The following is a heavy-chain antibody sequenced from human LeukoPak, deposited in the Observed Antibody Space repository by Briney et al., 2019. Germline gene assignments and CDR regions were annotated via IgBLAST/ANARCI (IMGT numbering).Heavy chain of an antibody. D-gene: IGHD3-3*01. V-gene: IGHV3-48*01. CDR3: ARTYDFGRGPPGDAFDN. Sequence: GGSLRLSCAASGFTFSSYAMSWVRQAPGKGLEWVSYIDARSGIVYYADSVQGRFTISRDDAKDSVFLQMNSLRVDDTAVYYCARTYDFGRGPPGDAFDNWGQGTLVTVPS. J-gene: IGHJ3*02. CDR1: GFTFSSYA. CDR2: IDARSGIV.